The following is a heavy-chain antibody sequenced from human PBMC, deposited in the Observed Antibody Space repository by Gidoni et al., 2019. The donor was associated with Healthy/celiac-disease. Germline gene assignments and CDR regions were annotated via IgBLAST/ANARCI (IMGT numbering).Heavy chain of an antibody. Sequence: QVQLVQSGAEVKKPGSSVKVSCKASGGTFSSYAISWVRQAPGQGLEWMGGIIPIFGTANYAQKFQGRVTITADESTSTAYMELSSLRSEDTAVYYCARRFFEWAVAGYYYGMDVWGQGTTVTVSS. J-gene: IGHJ6*02. CDR3: ARRFFEWAVAGYYYGMDV. D-gene: IGHD6-19*01. CDR1: GGTFSSYA. CDR2: IIPIFGTA. V-gene: IGHV1-69*01.